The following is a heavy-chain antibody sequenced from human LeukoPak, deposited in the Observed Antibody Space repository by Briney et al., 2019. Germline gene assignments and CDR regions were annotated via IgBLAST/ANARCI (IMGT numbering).Heavy chain of an antibody. V-gene: IGHV3-53*01. D-gene: IGHD7-27*01. J-gene: IGHJ4*02. CDR2: IYSGGTT. CDR1: GFNITNYY. CDR3: ARASWGYDFDC. Sequence: GSLRLSCAASGFNITNYYMSWVRQAPGKGLEWVSVIYSGGTTYYADSVKGRFTISRDNSNSAVSLQMNSLRVDDTAVYYCARASWGYDFDCWGQGTLVTVSS.